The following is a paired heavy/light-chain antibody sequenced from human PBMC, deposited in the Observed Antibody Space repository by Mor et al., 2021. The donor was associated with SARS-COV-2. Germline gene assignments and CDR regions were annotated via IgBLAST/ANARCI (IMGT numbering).Heavy chain of an antibody. J-gene: IGHJ3*02. CDR2: ISGSGGST. V-gene: IGHV3-23*01. D-gene: IGHD1-26*01. Sequence: EVQLLESGGGLVQPGGSLRLSCAASGFTFSSYAMSWVRQAPGKGLEWVSAISGSGGSTYYADSVKGRFTISRDNSKNTLYLQMNSLRAEDTAVYYCAKDTPLYRYSGSYHDAFDIWGQGTMVTVSS. CDR1: GFTFSSYA. CDR3: AKDTPLYRYSGSYHDAFDI.
Light chain of an antibody. CDR1: QSISSW. J-gene: IGKJ1*01. CDR3: QQYNSYGT. V-gene: IGKV1-5*03. CDR2: KAS. Sequence: DIQMTQSPSTLSASVGDRVTITCRASQSISSWLAWYQQKPGKAPKLLIYKASSLESGVPSRFSGSGSGTEFTLTISSLQPDDFATYYCQQYNSYGTFGQGTKVEIK.